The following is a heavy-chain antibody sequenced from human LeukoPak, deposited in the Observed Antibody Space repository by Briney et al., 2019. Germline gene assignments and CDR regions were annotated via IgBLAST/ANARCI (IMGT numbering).Heavy chain of an antibody. CDR3: ARKSILTAGRKPYDY. CDR2: INHSGST. V-gene: IGHV4-34*01. CDR1: GGSFSGYY. D-gene: IGHD6-13*01. J-gene: IGHJ4*02. Sequence: SETLSLTCAVYGGSFSGYYWSWIRQPPGKGLEWIGEINHSGSTNYNPSLKSRVIMAIDLSKNQFSLRLTSVTAADTAVYYCARKSILTAGRKPYDYWDQGAQVTVSP.